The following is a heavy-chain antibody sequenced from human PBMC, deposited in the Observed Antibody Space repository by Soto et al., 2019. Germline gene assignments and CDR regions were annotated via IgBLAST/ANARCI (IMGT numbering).Heavy chain of an antibody. V-gene: IGHV3-53*01. CDR2: IYSGGST. Sequence: GGSLRLSCAASGFTVSSNYMSWVRQAPGKGLEWVSVIYSGGSTYYADSVKGRFTISRDNSKNTLYLQMNSLRAEDTAVYYCASGVRGVTELDPWGQGTLVTVSS. D-gene: IGHD3-10*01. CDR3: ASGVRGVTELDP. J-gene: IGHJ5*02. CDR1: GFTVSSNY.